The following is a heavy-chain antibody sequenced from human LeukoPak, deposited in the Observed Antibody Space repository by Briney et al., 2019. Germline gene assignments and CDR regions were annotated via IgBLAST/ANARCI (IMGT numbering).Heavy chain of an antibody. CDR2: ISTSGRTI. Sequence: PGGSLRLSCAASGFTFSSYEMNWVRQAPGKGLEWVSYISTSGRTIYYADSVKGRFTISRDNAKNSLYLQMSSLRVEDTAVYYCARSLEVDPWGQGTLVTVSS. J-gene: IGHJ5*02. V-gene: IGHV3-48*03. CDR3: ARSLEVDP. CDR1: GFTFSSYE.